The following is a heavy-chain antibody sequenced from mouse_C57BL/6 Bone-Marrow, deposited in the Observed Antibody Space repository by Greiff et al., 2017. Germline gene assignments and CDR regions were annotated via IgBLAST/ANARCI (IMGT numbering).Heavy chain of an antibody. D-gene: IGHD2-4*01. CDR1: GYTFTSYG. CDR3: VRSGYDNEGEAMDY. Sequence: VQLQQSGAELVRPGSSVKMSCKTSGYTFTSYGINWVKQRTGQGLEWIGYIYIGNGYTEYNEKFKGKATLPSDTSSSTAYMQLSSLTSEDSAVSFSVRSGYDNEGEAMDYWGQGTSVTVSA. CDR2: IYIGNGYT. J-gene: IGHJ4*01. V-gene: IGHV1-58*01.